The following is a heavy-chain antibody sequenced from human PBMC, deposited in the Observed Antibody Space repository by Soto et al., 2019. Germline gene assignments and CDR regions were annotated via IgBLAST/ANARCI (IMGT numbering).Heavy chain of an antibody. D-gene: IGHD5-18*01. CDR3: AKGERAAMVTRGDY. V-gene: IGHV3-30*18. CDR2: ISYDGSNK. CDR1: GFTFSSYG. Sequence: QVQLVESGGGVVQPGRSLRLSCAASGFTFSSYGMHWVRQAPGKGLEWVAVISYDGSNKYYADSVKGRFTISRDNSKNTLDLQMTSLRAEDTAVYYCAKGERAAMVTRGDYWGQGTLVTVSS. J-gene: IGHJ4*02.